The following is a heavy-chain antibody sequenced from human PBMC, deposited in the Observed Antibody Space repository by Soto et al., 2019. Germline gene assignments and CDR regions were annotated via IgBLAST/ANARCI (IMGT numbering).Heavy chain of an antibody. V-gene: IGHV1-69*13. D-gene: IGHD3-22*01. CDR1: GGTFSSYA. Sequence: ASVKVSCKSSGGTFSSYAFTWVRQAPGQGLEWMGRIIPMFDTPNYAQKFQGRVTITADESTSTVYIELSSLRSEDTAVYSCAIEDNSHYYPMDVWGQGTTVTVSS. CDR2: IIPMFDTP. CDR3: AIEDNSHYYPMDV. J-gene: IGHJ6*02.